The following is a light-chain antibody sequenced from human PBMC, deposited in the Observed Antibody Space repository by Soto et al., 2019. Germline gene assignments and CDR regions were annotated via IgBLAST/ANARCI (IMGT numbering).Light chain of an antibody. CDR1: QSVSSSY. Sequence: EIVLTQSPGTLSLSPGERATLSCRASQSVSSSYLAWYQQKPGQAPRLLIYGASSRATGIPDRFSGSGSGTDFTLTIRRLEPEDFAVYYCQQYGASPYTFSQGTKFETK. J-gene: IGKJ2*01. CDR3: QQYGASPYT. CDR2: GAS. V-gene: IGKV3-20*01.